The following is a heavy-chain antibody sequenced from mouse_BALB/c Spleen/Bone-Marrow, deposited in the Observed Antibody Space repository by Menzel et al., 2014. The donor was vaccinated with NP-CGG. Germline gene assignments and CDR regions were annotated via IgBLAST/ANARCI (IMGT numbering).Heavy chain of an antibody. CDR3: ARLITTGGFAY. J-gene: IGHJ3*01. V-gene: IGHV1-9*01. CDR1: GYTFSTYW. Sequence: VQLQQSGAELMKPGASVMKSCKATGYTFSTYWIEWVKQRPGHGLEWIGEILPGSGTTNYNEKFKGKATFTADTSSNTAYMQLSSLTSEDSAVYYCARLITTGGFAYWGQGTLVTVSA. CDR2: ILPGSGTT. D-gene: IGHD2-4*01.